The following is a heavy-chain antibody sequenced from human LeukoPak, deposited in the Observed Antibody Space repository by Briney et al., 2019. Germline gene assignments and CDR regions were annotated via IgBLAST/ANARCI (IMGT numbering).Heavy chain of an antibody. V-gene: IGHV4-4*07. J-gene: IGHJ2*01. D-gene: IGHD3-10*01. Sequence: LSLTCTVSGGSISSYYWSWIRQPAGKGLEWIGRIYTSGSTNYNPSLKSRVTMSVDTSQNQFSLKLSSVTAADTAVYYCARLGRALGVHYYYFDLWDRGTRVTVSS. CDR1: GGSISSYY. CDR3: ARLGRALGVHYYYFDL. CDR2: IYTSGST.